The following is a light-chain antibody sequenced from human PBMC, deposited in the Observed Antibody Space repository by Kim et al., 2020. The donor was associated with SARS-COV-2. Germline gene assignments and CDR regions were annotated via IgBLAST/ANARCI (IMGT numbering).Light chain of an antibody. Sequence: SASGSPGQSVTISCSGIYNYISWYQQHPGKTPKRLIYDVNKRPSGVPDRFSGSRSANTASLTVSGLQADDEADYYCSSFAANNILLFGGGTQLTVL. J-gene: IGLJ2*01. V-gene: IGLV2-8*01. CDR1: YNY. CDR3: SSFAANNILL. CDR2: DVN.